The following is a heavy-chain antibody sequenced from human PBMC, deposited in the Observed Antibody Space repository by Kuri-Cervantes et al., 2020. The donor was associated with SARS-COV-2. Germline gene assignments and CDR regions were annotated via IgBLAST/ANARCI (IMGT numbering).Heavy chain of an antibody. V-gene: IGHV5-51*01. CDR1: GYSFTSYW. CDR2: IYPGDSDT. J-gene: IGHJ4*02. D-gene: IGHD3-3*01. Sequence: GGSLRLSCKGSGYSFTSYWIGWVRQMPGKGLEWMGIIYPGDSDTRYSPSFQGQVTISADKSISTAYLQWSSLKASDTAMYYCARRRDFWSGSPFDYWGQGTLVTVSS. CDR3: ARRRDFWSGSPFDY.